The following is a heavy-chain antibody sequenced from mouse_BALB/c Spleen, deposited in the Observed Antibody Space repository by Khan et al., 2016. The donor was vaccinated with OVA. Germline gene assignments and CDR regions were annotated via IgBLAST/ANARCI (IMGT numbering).Heavy chain of an antibody. CDR1: GFTFSTYG. J-gene: IGHJ3*01. CDR3: ARLAYYYNSEGFAY. D-gene: IGHD1-1*01. CDR2: ISSGGHYT. V-gene: IGHV5-6*01. Sequence: EVQLQESGGDLVKPGGSLKLSCAASGFTFSTYGMSWVRQTPDMRLEWVATISSGGHYTYYPDSVKGRFTISRDNAKNPLYLQMSSLKSEDTAIYYCARLAYYYNSEGFAYWGQGTLVTVSA.